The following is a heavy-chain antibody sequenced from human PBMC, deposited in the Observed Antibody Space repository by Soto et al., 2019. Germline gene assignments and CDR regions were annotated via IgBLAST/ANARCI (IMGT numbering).Heavy chain of an antibody. Sequence: ASVKVSCTASGDTFTSYAMHWVRQAPGQRLEWMGWTNAGNGNTKYSQKFQGRVTITRDTSASTAYMELSSLRSEDTAVYYCARSPQSITMIVVVRPLDYWGQGTLVTVSS. D-gene: IGHD3-22*01. CDR1: GDTFTSYA. V-gene: IGHV1-3*01. CDR2: TNAGNGNT. CDR3: ARSPQSITMIVVVRPLDY. J-gene: IGHJ4*02.